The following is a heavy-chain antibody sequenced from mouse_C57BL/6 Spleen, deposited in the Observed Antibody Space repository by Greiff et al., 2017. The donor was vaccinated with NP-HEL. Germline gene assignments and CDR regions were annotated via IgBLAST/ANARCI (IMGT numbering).Heavy chain of an antibody. D-gene: IGHD2-1*01. CDR3: AGGNYLFDY. V-gene: IGHV1-50*01. CDR1: GYTFTSYW. Sequence: QVQLQQPGAELVKPGASVKLSCKASGYTFTSYWMQWVKQRPGQGLEWIGEIDPSDSYTNYNQKFKGKATLTVDTSSNTAYMQLSSLTSEDSAVYYCAGGNYLFDYWGQGTTLTVSS. J-gene: IGHJ2*01. CDR2: IDPSDSYT.